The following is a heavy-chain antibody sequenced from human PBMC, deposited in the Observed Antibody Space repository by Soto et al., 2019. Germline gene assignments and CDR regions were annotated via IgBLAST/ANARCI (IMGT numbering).Heavy chain of an antibody. CDR1: GYSFTIYW. CDR3: ARTYYDSSGYLYYFDY. D-gene: IGHD3-22*01. CDR2: IYPGDSDT. J-gene: IGHJ4*02. Sequence: GESLKISCNGSGYSFTIYWIGWVRQMPGKGLEWMGIIYPGDSDTRYSPSFQGQVTISADKSISTAYLQWSSLKASDTAMYYCARTYYDSSGYLYYFDYWGQGTLVTVSS. V-gene: IGHV5-51*01.